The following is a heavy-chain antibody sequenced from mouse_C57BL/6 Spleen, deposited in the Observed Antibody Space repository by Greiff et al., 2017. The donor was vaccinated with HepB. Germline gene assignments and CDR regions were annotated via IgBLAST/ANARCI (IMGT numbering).Heavy chain of an antibody. CDR2: IDPSDSYT. CDR3: ARGEPWDY. J-gene: IGHJ2*01. CDR1: GYTFTSYW. V-gene: IGHV1-50*01. Sequence: VQLQQPGAELVKPGASVKLSCKASGYTFTSYWMQWVKQRLGQGLEWIGEIDPSDSYTNYNQKFKGKATLTVDTSSSTAYMQLSSLTSEDSAVYYCARGEPWDYWGQGTPLTVSS.